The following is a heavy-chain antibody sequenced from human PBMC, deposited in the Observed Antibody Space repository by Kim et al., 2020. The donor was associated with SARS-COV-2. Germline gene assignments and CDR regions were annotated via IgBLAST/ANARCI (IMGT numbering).Heavy chain of an antibody. D-gene: IGHD2-15*01. Sequence: ASVKGRCTISRDDSKKTAYLQMNSLKTEDTAVYYCTRHVCSGGTCSAGNYWGQGTLVTVSS. V-gene: IGHV3-73*01. CDR3: TRHVCSGGTCSAGNY. J-gene: IGHJ4*02.